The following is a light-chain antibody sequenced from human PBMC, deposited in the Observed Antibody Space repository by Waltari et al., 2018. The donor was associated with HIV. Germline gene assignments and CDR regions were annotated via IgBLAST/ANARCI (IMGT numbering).Light chain of an antibody. Sequence: DIVMTQSPDSLAVSLGERATINCKSSQCVLYSSNNKNYLAWYQQKPGQPPKLLIYWASTRESVVPDRFSGSGSGTDFTLTISSLQAEDVAVYYCQQYYSTPYTFGQGTKLEIK. CDR1: QCVLYSSNNKNY. V-gene: IGKV4-1*01. CDR2: WAS. J-gene: IGKJ2*01. CDR3: QQYYSTPYT.